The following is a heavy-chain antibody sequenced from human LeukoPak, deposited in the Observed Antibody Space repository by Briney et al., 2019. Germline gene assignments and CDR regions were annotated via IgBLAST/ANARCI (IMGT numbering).Heavy chain of an antibody. CDR3: ARSSLWFGPYYFDY. CDR1: GFSFSSFW. Sequence: PGGSLRLSCAASGFSFSSFWMHWVRQAPGKGLVWVSRLNEGGTFTTYADSVQGRFTISRDNAKNTLYLQMNSLRDEDTAVYYCARSSLWFGPYYFDYWGQGTLVTVSS. V-gene: IGHV3-74*01. J-gene: IGHJ4*02. D-gene: IGHD3-10*01. CDR2: LNEGGTFT.